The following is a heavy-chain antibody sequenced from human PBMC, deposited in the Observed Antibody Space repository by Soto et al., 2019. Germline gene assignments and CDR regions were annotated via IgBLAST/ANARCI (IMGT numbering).Heavy chain of an antibody. V-gene: IGHV1-2*06. D-gene: IGHD2-15*01. CDR2: INPNSGGT. J-gene: IGHJ4*02. CDR1: GYTFTGYY. Sequence: GASVKVSCKASGYTFTGYYMHWVRQAPGQGLEWMGRINPNSGGTNYAQKFQGRVTMTRDTSISTAYMELSRLRSDDTAVYYCARVNVVVVAATREYYFDYWGQGTLVTVSS. CDR3: ARVNVVVVAATREYYFDY.